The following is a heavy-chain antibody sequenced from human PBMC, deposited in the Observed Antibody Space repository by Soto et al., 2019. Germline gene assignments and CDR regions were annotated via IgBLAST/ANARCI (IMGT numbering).Heavy chain of an antibody. CDR3: ARAGRYGHDSPLDY. D-gene: IGHD1-26*01. J-gene: IGHJ4*02. Sequence: GGSLTLSCAASGFTFSSYGMHWVRQVPGKGMEWLAVIWYDGSNKYYADSVKGRFTISRDNSKNTLYLQMNSLRAEDTAVYYCARAGRYGHDSPLDYWGQGALVTVFS. CDR1: GFTFSSYG. CDR2: IWYDGSNK. V-gene: IGHV3-33*01.